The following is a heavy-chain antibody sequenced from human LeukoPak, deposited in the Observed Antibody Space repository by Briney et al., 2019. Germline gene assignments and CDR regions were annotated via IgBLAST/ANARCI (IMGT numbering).Heavy chain of an antibody. Sequence: SETLSLTCTVSGFSISSHYWSWIRQTPGQGLEWIGQINYSGSTYYDPSLKTRVTLSIDTSKNQFSLKVSSVTAADTAVYYCARDIEAVGATLYFDYWGRGTLVTVSS. J-gene: IGHJ4*02. V-gene: IGHV4-59*11. CDR1: GFSISSHY. CDR2: INYSGST. D-gene: IGHD1-26*01. CDR3: ARDIEAVGATLYFDY.